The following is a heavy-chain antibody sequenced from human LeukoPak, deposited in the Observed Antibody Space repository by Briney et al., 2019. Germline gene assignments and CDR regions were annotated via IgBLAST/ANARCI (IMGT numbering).Heavy chain of an antibody. V-gene: IGHV3-21*01. CDR2: ISSSSSYI. J-gene: IGHJ4*02. CDR3: ARETIFGVVMDY. Sequence: GGSLRLSCAASGFTFSSYSMNWVRQAPGKGLEWVSSISSSSSYIYYADSVKGRFTISRDNAKNSLYLQMNSLRAEDTAVYYCARETIFGVVMDYWGQGTLVTASS. CDR1: GFTFSSYS. D-gene: IGHD3-3*01.